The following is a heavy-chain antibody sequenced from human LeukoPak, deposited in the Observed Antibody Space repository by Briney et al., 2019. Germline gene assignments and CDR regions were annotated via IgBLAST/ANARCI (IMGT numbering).Heavy chain of an antibody. D-gene: IGHD3-3*01. J-gene: IGHJ4*02. Sequence: GGSLRLSCAASGFTFNRYSMNWVRQAPGKGLEWISYISSSGTTVYYADSVQGRFIISRDNARNSLYLQMNSLRAEDTAVYYCARVGYSDFWSGYYWDYWGQGTLATVSS. CDR1: GFTFNRYS. CDR2: ISSSGTTV. V-gene: IGHV3-48*01. CDR3: ARVGYSDFWSGYYWDY.